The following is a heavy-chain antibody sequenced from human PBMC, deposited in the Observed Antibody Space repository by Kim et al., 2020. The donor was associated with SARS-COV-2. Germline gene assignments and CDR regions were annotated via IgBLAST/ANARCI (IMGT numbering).Heavy chain of an antibody. Sequence: KGRFAISRDNAKNSLYLRMNSLRDEDTAVYYCARDLDYDFWSGYSRSFDYWRQGTLVTVSS. CDR3: ARDLDYDFWSGYSRSFDY. J-gene: IGHJ4*02. V-gene: IGHV3-48*02. D-gene: IGHD3-3*01.